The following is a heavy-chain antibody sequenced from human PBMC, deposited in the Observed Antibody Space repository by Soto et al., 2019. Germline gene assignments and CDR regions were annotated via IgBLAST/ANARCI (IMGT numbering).Heavy chain of an antibody. CDR2: IYWDDDK. CDR1: GFSLSTSGVG. J-gene: IGHJ5*02. CDR3: AHSLLGYCSGGSCYSNWFDP. V-gene: IGHV2-5*02. D-gene: IGHD2-15*01. Sequence: QITLKESGPTLVKPTQTLTLTCTFSGFSLSTSGVGVGWIRQPPGKALEWLALIYWDDDKRYSPSLKSRLTITKDTSKNQVVITMTNMDPVDTAIYYCAHSLLGYCSGGSCYSNWFDPWGQGTLVTVSS.